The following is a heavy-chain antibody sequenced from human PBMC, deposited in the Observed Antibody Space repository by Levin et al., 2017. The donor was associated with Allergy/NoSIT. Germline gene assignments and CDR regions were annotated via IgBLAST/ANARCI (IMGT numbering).Heavy chain of an antibody. V-gene: IGHV3-23*01. CDR2: ISGSGGST. CDR3: AKSPSYCTNGVCSYRFDY. CDR1: GFTFSTYA. D-gene: IGHD2-8*01. J-gene: IGHJ4*02. Sequence: GESLKISCAVSGFTFSTYAMSWVRQAPGRGLEWVSAISGSGGSTYYADSVKGRFTISRDNSKNTLYLQMNSLRAEDTAVYYCAKSPSYCTNGVCSYRFDYWGQGTLVTFSS.